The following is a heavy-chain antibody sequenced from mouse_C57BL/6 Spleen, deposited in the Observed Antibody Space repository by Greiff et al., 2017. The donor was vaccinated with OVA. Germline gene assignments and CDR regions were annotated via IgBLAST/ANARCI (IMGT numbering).Heavy chain of an antibody. CDR3: ARGDYGNSHYAMDD. CDR1: GYAFSSYW. Sequence: VKLMESGAELVKPGASVKISCKASGYAFSSYWMNWVKQRPGKGLEWIGQIYPGDGDTNYNGKFKGKATLTADKSSSTAYMQLSSLTSEDSAVYFCARGDYGNSHYAMDDWGQGTSVTVSS. J-gene: IGHJ4*01. V-gene: IGHV1-80*01. CDR2: IYPGDGDT. D-gene: IGHD2-1*01.